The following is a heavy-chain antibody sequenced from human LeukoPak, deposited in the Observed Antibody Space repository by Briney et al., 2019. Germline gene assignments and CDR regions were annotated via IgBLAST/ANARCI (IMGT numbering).Heavy chain of an antibody. D-gene: IGHD6-25*01. J-gene: IGHJ5*02. CDR2: IRSSSET. CDR3: ARDAGNSGYGCDL. V-gene: IGHV3-48*01. Sequence: GGSLRLPCAASGFIFSQYSMNWVRQAPGKGLEWVSHIRSSSETFYADSVKGRFTISRDNARNSLYLQMNNLRGEDTAIYYCARDAGNSGYGCDLWGQGTLVTVSS. CDR1: GFIFSQYS.